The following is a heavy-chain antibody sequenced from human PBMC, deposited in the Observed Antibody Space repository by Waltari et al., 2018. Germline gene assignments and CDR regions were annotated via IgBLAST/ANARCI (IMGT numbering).Heavy chain of an antibody. Sequence: QVPLQQWGAGLLKPSETLSLTCAVYGGSFSGYYWRWIRQPPGKGLEWIGEINHSGSTNYNPSLKSRVTISVDTSKNQFSLKLSSVTAADTAVYYCARPPHLQKTTPYYYYGMDVWGQGTTVTVSS. CDR3: ARPPHLQKTTPYYYYGMDV. V-gene: IGHV4-34*01. CDR2: INHSGST. D-gene: IGHD1-7*01. CDR1: GGSFSGYY. J-gene: IGHJ6*02.